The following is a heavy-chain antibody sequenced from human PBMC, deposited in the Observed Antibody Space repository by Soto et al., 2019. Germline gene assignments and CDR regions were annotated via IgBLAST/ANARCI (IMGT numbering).Heavy chain of an antibody. CDR2: ISSASSYI. J-gene: IGHJ4*02. V-gene: IGHV3-21*02. CDR3: ARRSGYAYGSLEH. CDR1: GFTFGSYT. Sequence: EVQLVESGGGLVKPGGSLRLSCATSGFTFGSYTMNWVRQAPGKGLEWVSCISSASSYIYYADSVQGRFTISRDNSEKSLYLHMKSLRAEDTAVYYCARRSGYAYGSLEHWGQGVLVTVSS. D-gene: IGHD5-18*01.